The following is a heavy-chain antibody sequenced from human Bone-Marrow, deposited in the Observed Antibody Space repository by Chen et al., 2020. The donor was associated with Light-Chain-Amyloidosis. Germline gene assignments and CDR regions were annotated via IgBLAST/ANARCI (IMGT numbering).Heavy chain of an antibody. CDR3: ARSASVRLYYYYMDV. J-gene: IGHJ6*03. Sequence: QVQLVQSGAEVKKPGASVKVSCKASGYTFTGYYMHWVRQAPGQGLEWMGWINPNSGGTNYAQKFQGRVTMTRDTSISTAYMELSRLRSDDTAVYYCARSASVRLYYYYMDVWGKGTTVTVSS. CDR1: GYTFTGYY. CDR2: INPNSGGT. V-gene: IGHV1-2*02. D-gene: IGHD6-25*01.